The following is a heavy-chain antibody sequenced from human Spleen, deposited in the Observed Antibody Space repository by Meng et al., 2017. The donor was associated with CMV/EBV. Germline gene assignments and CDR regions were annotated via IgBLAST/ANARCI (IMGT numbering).Heavy chain of an antibody. D-gene: IGHD2-2*01. J-gene: IGHJ4*02. V-gene: IGHV3-20*03. CDR2: INWNGGST. CDR3: AREGVGYCSSTSCYEYYFDY. Sequence: FGDYGMSWVRQAPGKGLEWVSGINWNGGSTGYADSVKGRFTISRDNAKNSLYLQMNSLRAEDTALYYCAREGVGYCSSTSCYEYYFDYWGQGTLVTVSS. CDR1: FGDYG.